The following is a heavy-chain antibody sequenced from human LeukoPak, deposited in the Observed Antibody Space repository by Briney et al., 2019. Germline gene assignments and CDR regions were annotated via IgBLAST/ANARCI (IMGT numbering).Heavy chain of an antibody. CDR2: LSGSSGTI. Sequence: PGGSLRLSCVASGFTFSSYSMNWVRQAPGKGLEWVSYLSGSSGTIYYADSVRGRFTISRDNAKKSLYLQMNSLRTEDTAVYYCARRSEFGVLYYMDIWGKGTTVTVSS. CDR1: GFTFSSYS. J-gene: IGHJ6*03. D-gene: IGHD3-16*01. CDR3: ARRSEFGVLYYMDI. V-gene: IGHV3-48*01.